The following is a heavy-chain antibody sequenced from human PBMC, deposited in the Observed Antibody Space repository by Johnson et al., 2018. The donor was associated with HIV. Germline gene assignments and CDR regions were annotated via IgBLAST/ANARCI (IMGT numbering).Heavy chain of an antibody. Sequence: VQLVESGGGVVQPGRSLRLSCAASGFTFSNAWMSWVRQAPGKGLEWVSAIYSCGGTYYTDSVKGGFTISRENSKNTVYLQMNNLSDEDTAVYFCARDSYDSSGYPLSIFRIWGQGTLVTVSS. CDR1: GFTFSNAW. V-gene: IGHV3-66*01. CDR3: ARDSYDSSGYPLSIFRI. CDR2: IYSCGGT. D-gene: IGHD3-22*01. J-gene: IGHJ3*02.